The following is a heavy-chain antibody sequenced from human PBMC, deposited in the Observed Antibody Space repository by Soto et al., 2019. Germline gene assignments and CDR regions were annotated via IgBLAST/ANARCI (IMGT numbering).Heavy chain of an antibody. Sequence: AAVKVSCTASGGTFSSYAISWVRQAPGQGLEWMGGIIPIFGTANYAQKFQGRVTITADESTSTAYMELSSLRSEDTAVYYCARDRSGSGWFDDYCEGTLVTVSS. D-gene: IGHD6-19*01. CDR2: IIPIFGTA. V-gene: IGHV1-69*13. CDR3: ARDRSGSGWFDD. J-gene: IGHJ4*02. CDR1: GGTFSSYA.